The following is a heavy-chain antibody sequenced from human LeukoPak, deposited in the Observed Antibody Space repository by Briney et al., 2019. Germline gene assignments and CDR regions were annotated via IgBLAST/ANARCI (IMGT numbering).Heavy chain of an antibody. D-gene: IGHD1-26*01. CDR3: ARLDGGSYRFDY. J-gene: IGHJ4*02. CDR2: FYYSGST. CDR1: GGSITRYF. V-gene: IGHV4-59*08. Sequence: PSETLSFTCTVSGGSITRYFWSWIRQPPWMGLDYIGYFYYSGSTKYNPSLKSRVTISVDTSKNQFSLKLSSVTAADTAVYYCARLDGGSYRFDYWGQGTLVTVSS.